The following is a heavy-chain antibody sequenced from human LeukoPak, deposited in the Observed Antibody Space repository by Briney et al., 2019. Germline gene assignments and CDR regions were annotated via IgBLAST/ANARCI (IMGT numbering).Heavy chain of an antibody. CDR1: GGSISSYY. Sequence: SETLSLTCTVSGGSISSYYWSWIRQPPGKGLEWIGYIYYSGSTNYNPSLKSRVTISVDTSKNQFSLKLSSVTAADTAVYYCASSIVGATNYYYYGMDVWGQGTTVTVSS. J-gene: IGHJ6*02. CDR3: ASSIVGATNYYYYGMDV. CDR2: IYYSGST. V-gene: IGHV4-59*01. D-gene: IGHD1-26*01.